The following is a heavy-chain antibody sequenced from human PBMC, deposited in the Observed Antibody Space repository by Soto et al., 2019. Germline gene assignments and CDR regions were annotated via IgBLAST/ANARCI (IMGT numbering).Heavy chain of an antibody. Sequence: TSETLSLTCTVSGGSISDDTYYWGWIRQPPGKGLEWIGYIYYSGSTNYNPSLKSRVTISVDTSKNQFSLKLSSVTAADTAVYYCARRWGRSFDHWGQGTLVTVSS. D-gene: IGHD2-15*01. CDR1: GGSISDDTYY. J-gene: IGHJ4*02. CDR3: ARRWGRSFDH. CDR2: IYYSGST. V-gene: IGHV4-61*05.